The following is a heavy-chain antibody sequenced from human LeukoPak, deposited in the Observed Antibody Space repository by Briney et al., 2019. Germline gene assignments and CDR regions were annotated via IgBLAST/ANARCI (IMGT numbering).Heavy chain of an antibody. CDR1: GYTFTSYE. J-gene: IGHJ4*02. CDR3: AREVVVAAPKDY. Sequence: ASVNVSCKASGYTFTSYEINLVRQATGQGLEWMGWMNPNSGNTGYAQKFQGRVTMTRNTSISTAYMELSSLRSEDTAVYYCAREVVVAAPKDYWGQGTLVTVSS. V-gene: IGHV1-8*01. CDR2: MNPNSGNT. D-gene: IGHD2-15*01.